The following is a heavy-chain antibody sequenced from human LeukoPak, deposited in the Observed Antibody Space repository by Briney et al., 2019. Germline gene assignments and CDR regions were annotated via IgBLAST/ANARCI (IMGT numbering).Heavy chain of an antibody. CDR2: VFYSGSP. Sequence: SETLSLTCSVSGGSMSTNSYYWGWIRRPPGKGLEWIGSVFYSGSPYYNPSLKSRLTISVDTSTNQFSLRLTSVTAADTAVYYCARNNSVVRGALDYWGQGILVTVSS. J-gene: IGHJ4*01. V-gene: IGHV4-39*01. CDR1: GGSMSTNSYY. CDR3: ARNNSVVRGALDY. D-gene: IGHD3-10*01.